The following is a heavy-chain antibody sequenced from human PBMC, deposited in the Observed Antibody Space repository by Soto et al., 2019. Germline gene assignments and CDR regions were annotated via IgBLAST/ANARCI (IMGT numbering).Heavy chain of an antibody. CDR2: IIPIFGTA. CDR3: ARETIAAAGNDYYYYGMDV. CDR1: GGTFSSYA. J-gene: IGHJ6*02. D-gene: IGHD6-13*01. Sequence: SVKVSCKASGGTFSSYAISWVRQAPGQGLEWMGGIIPIFGTANYAQKFQGRVTITADESTSTAYMELSSLRSEDTAVYYCARETIAAAGNDYYYYGMDVWGQGTTVTVSS. V-gene: IGHV1-69*13.